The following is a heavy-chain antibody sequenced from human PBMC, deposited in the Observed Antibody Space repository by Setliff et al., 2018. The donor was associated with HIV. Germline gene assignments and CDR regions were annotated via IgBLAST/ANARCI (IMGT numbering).Heavy chain of an antibody. CDR2: ICYTGTT. CDR3: ARDRPPSTVDMLGAFDR. J-gene: IGHJ3*02. D-gene: IGHD4-17*01. Sequence: ETLSLPCTVSRGSISRYYWSWIRQPPGKGLEWIGYICYTGTTKYNPSLKSRVTMSVDTSKNQLSLKLSSLTAADTAVYYCARDRPPSTVDMLGAFDRWGQGTMVTVSS. CDR1: RGSISRYY. V-gene: IGHV4-59*01.